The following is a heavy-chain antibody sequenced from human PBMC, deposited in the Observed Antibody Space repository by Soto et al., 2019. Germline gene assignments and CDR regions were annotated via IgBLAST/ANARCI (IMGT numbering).Heavy chain of an antibody. CDR3: ARDPDAYLSRWGYDY. CDR2: VSATGATT. Sequence: EVQLLESGGGLVQTGGSLRLSCAASGFTFSYYDMNWVRQAPGKGLEWVAHVSATGATTHYADSVNGRFTISRDNSKNTLFMQMNSLRAEDTALYYCARDPDAYLSRWGYDYWGQGTLVTASS. V-gene: IGHV3-23*01. CDR1: GFTFSYYD. D-gene: IGHD3-16*01. J-gene: IGHJ4*02.